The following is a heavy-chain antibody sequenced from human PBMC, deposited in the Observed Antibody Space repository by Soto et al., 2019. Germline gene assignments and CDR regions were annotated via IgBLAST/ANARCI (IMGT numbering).Heavy chain of an antibody. J-gene: IGHJ3*02. CDR2: INHSGST. CDR1: GGSFSGYY. CDR3: ARDGGYCSGGSCYSSWPFDI. V-gene: IGHV4-34*01. D-gene: IGHD2-15*01. Sequence: PSETLSLTCAVYGGSFSGYYWSWIRQPPGKGLEWIGEINHSGSTNYNPSLKSRVTIPVDTSKNQFSLKLSSVTAADTAVYYCARDGGYCSGGSCYSSWPFDIWGQGTMVTVSS.